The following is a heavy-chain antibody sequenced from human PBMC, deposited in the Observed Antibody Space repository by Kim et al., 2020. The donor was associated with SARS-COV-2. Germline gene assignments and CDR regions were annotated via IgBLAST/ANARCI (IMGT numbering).Heavy chain of an antibody. CDR1: GASVSTVGYY. CDR3: ARERWPTRGYFDS. J-gene: IGHJ4*02. CDR2: VYYSGTT. V-gene: IGHV4-61*08. Sequence: SETLSLTCSVSGASVSTVGYYWSWIRQPPGKGLEWIGCVYYSGTTDYNPSLKSRVIVSVDTSKNQFSLRLNSVTAADTAVYFCARERWPTRGYFDSWGRGTLVTVSS.